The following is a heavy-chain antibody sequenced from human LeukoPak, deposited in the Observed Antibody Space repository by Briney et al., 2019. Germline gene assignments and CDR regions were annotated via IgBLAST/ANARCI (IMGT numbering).Heavy chain of an antibody. V-gene: IGHV4-30-4*01. D-gene: IGHD6-13*01. Sequence: PSETLSLTCTVSGGSISSGDYYWSWIRQPPGKGLEWIGYIYYSRTTYYNPSLNSRLTISVDTSKNQFSLKVTSVTAADTAVYYCARLYSSSWYFDYWGQGSLVSVSS. CDR3: ARLYSSSWYFDY. CDR2: IYYSRTT. J-gene: IGHJ4*02. CDR1: GGSISSGDYY.